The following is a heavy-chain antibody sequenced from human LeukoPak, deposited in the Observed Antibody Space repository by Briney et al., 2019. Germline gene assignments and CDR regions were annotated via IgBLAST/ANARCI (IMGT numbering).Heavy chain of an antibody. Sequence: GGSLRLSRAASGFTSSSYSMNWVRQAPGKGLEWVSSISSSSSYIYYAGSVKGRFTISRDNAKNSLFLQMNSLRAEDTAVYYCARGMVRGYFDYWGQGTLVIVSP. V-gene: IGHV3-21*06. D-gene: IGHD3-10*01. J-gene: IGHJ4*02. CDR3: ARGMVRGYFDY. CDR2: ISSSSSYI. CDR1: GFTSSSYS.